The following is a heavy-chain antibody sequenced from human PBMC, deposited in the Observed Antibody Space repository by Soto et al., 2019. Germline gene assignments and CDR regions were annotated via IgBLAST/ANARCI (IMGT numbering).Heavy chain of an antibody. D-gene: IGHD4-4*01. Sequence: EVQLVESGGGLVQPGGSLRLSCAASGFTFSSYSMNWVRQAPGKGLEWVSYISSSSSTIYYADSVKGRFTISRDNSKNSLYLLMNSLSDVDSSLYYCPSCNFCVQGTMVTVSS. V-gene: IGHV3-48*02. CDR2: ISSSSSTI. CDR3: PSCNF. CDR1: GFTFSSYS. J-gene: IGHJ3*01.